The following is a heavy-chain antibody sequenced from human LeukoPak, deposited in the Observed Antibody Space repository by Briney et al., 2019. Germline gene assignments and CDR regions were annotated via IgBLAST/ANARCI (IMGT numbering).Heavy chain of an antibody. Sequence: KPSETLSLTCVVSGDSISNYYWNWFRQPPRKGLEWIGWISYAGTTNYNPSLKSRVSISIDTSKNQFSLELNSVTATDTAVYYCARGRNNAWKTDHWGQGTLVTVSS. V-gene: IGHV4-59*01. J-gene: IGHJ4*02. D-gene: IGHD2-8*01. CDR3: ARGRNNAWKTDH. CDR2: ISYAGTT. CDR1: GDSISNYY.